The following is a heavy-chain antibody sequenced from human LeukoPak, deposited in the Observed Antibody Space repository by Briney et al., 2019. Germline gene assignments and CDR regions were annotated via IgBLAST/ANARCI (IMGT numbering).Heavy chain of an antibody. V-gene: IGHV1-8*01. D-gene: IGHD6-19*01. CDR3: ARLIAVAGTGLRDY. CDR2: MNPNSGNT. J-gene: IGHJ4*02. Sequence: ASVKVSCKASGYTFTSYDINWERQATGQGLEWMGWMNPNSGNTGYAQKFQGRVTMTRNTSISTAYMELSSLRSEDTAVYYCARLIAVAGTGLRDYWGQGTLVTVSS. CDR1: GYTFTSYD.